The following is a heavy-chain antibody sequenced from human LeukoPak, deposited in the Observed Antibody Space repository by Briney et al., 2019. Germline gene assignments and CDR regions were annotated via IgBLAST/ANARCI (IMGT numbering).Heavy chain of an antibody. CDR2: IIPIFGTA. J-gene: IGHJ4*02. V-gene: IGHV1-69*13. CDR3: GRGGRTELFDY. D-gene: IGHD1-26*01. Sequence: ASVKVSCKASGGTFSSYAISWVRQAPGQGLEWMGGIIPIFGTAKYAQEFQGRVAITADESTKTAYMELSSVRSEDTAVYYCGRGGRTELFDYRGQGTLVSVSS. CDR1: GGTFSSYA.